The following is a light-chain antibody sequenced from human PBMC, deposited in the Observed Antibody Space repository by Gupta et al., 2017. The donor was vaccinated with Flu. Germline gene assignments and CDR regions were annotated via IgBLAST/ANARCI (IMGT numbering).Light chain of an antibody. J-gene: IGLJ3*02. Sequence: KVTISCSGSSSNVGSNYLYWYQQLPGTSPKLLTYDNNKRHTGIPARFSASKSDTSATVDTTGLHAGDEADYYCGSGDSSRSGWVFGGGTKLTVL. CDR1: SSNVGSNY. CDR2: DNN. V-gene: IGLV1-51*01. CDR3: GSGDSSRSGWV.